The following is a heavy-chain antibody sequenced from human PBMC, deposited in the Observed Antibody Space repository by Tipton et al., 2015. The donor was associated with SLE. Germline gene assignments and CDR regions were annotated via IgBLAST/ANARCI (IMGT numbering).Heavy chain of an antibody. D-gene: IGHD3-9*01. J-gene: IGHJ4*02. Sequence: QLVQSGAEVKTPGASVSVSCEASGYPFSIYTITWVRQAPGQGLEWMGCINTGNGDTHYAQNLQGRITMTTDTSTRTVYMQLGSLRSDDTAVYFCARAWGYYDSLTGYCDYWGQGTLVTVSS. CDR1: GYPFSIYT. CDR2: INTGNGDT. V-gene: IGHV1-18*04. CDR3: ARAWGYYDSLTGYCDY.